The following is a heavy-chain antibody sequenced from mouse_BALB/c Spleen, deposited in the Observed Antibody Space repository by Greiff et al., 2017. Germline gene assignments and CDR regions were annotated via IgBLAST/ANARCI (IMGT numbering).Heavy chain of an antibody. CDR3: ARWGGNFAMDY. J-gene: IGHJ4*01. CDR2: IYPGGGYT. CDR1: GYTFTNYW. Sequence: VKLVESGAELVRPGTSVKISCKASGYTFTNYWLGWVKQTPGHGLEWIGDIYPGGGYTNYNEKFKGKATLTADTSSSTAYMQLSSLTSEDSAVYFCARWGGNFAMDYWGQGTSVTVSS. D-gene: IGHD1-1*01. V-gene: IGHV1-63*02.